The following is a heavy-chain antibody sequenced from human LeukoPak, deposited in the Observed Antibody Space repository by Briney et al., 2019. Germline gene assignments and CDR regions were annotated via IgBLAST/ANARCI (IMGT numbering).Heavy chain of an antibody. V-gene: IGHV1-18*01. CDR2: ISAYNGNT. J-gene: IGHJ4*02. Sequence: HGASVKVSCKASGYTFTSYGISWVRLAPGQGLEWMGWISAYNGNTNYAQKLQGRVTMTTDTSTSTAYMELRSLRSDDTAVYYCARDHYDFWSGHIPPFDYWGQGTLVTVSS. CDR1: GYTFTSYG. D-gene: IGHD3-3*01. CDR3: ARDHYDFWSGHIPPFDY.